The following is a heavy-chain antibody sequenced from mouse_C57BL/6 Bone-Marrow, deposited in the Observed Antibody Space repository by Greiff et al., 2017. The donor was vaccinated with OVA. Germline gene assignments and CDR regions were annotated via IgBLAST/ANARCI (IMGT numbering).Heavy chain of an antibody. V-gene: IGHV1-64*01. J-gene: IGHJ2*01. CDR1: GYTFTSYW. Sequence: VQLQQSGAELVKPGASVKLSCKASGYTFTSYWMHWVKQRPGQGLEWIGMIHPNSGSTNYNEKFKSKATLTVDKSSSTAYMQLSSLTSEDSAVYYCARTHYYGSPPFDYWGQGTTLTVSS. CDR2: IHPNSGST. CDR3: ARTHYYGSPPFDY. D-gene: IGHD1-1*01.